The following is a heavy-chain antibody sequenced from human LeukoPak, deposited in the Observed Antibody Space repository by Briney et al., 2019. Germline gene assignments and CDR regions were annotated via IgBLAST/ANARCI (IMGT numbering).Heavy chain of an antibody. V-gene: IGHV1-2*02. D-gene: IGHD6-6*01. CDR1: GYTFTVYY. J-gene: IGHJ4*02. CDR2: INPNSGGT. Sequence: ASVKVSYKASGYTFTVYYMHWVRQAPGQGLEWMGWINPNSGGTNYAQKFQGRVTMTRDTSISTAYMELSRLRSDDTAVYYCASELYSSSALGYWGQGTLVTVSS. CDR3: ASELYSSSALGY.